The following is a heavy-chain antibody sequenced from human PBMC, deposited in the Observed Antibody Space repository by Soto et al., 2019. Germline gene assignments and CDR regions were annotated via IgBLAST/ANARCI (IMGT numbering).Heavy chain of an antibody. Sequence: QVRLVQSGAEVKKPGASVKVSCKASGYTFTSSGISWVRKAPGQGLEWMGWISAYNGNTNYAQKFQCRVTMTTDTSTSTAYMKLRSLRSDDTAVYYCARTLNEWLLGLDWGQGTLGTVSS. J-gene: IGHJ4*02. CDR3: ARTLNEWLLGLD. D-gene: IGHD3-3*01. CDR2: ISAYNGNT. V-gene: IGHV1-18*01. CDR1: GYTFTSSG.